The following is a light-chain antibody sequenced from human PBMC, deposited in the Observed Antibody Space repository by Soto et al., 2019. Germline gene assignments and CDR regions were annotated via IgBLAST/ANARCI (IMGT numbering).Light chain of an antibody. CDR2: AAS. Sequence: EIQMTQCRATVYASVVAGLTITCRASQSISSYLNWYQQKPGKAPKLLIYAASTLQFGVPSRFSASGSGTDFTVTISSLQPEDFATYYSQQSYRSATFGRGTKVDIK. CDR3: QQSYRSAT. V-gene: IGKV1-39*01. J-gene: IGKJ1*01. CDR1: QSISSY.